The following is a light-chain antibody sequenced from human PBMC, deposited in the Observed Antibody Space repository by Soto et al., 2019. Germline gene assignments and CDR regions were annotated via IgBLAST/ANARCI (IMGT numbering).Light chain of an antibody. CDR2: GAS. V-gene: IGKV3-15*01. CDR3: QQYNDWPRG. CDR1: QSVNNN. Sequence: EIVMTQSPATLSVSPGERATLSCRASQSVNNNLAWYQQKPGQAPRLLIYGASTRATDIPARFSGGGSGTEFTLTISSLQSEDFAFYYCQQYNDWPRGFGQGTKVEIK. J-gene: IGKJ1*01.